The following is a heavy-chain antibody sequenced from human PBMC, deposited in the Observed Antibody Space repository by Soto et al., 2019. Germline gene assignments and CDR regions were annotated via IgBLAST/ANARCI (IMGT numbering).Heavy chain of an antibody. J-gene: IGHJ6*02. CDR2: ISYDGSNK. CDR1: GFTFSSYA. D-gene: IGHD1-7*01. Sequence: GSLRLSCAASGFTFSSYAMHWVRQAPGKGLEWVAVISYDGSNKYYADSVKGRFTISRDNSKNTLYLQMNSLRAEDTAVYYCARNYVARDYYYGMDVWGQGTTVTVSS. V-gene: IGHV3-30-3*01. CDR3: ARNYVARDYYYGMDV.